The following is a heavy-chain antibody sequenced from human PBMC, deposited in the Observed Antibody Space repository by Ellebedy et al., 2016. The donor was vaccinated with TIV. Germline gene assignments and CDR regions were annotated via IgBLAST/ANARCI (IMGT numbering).Heavy chain of an antibody. D-gene: IGHD5-24*01. CDR1: GFTFSSYW. CDR2: FFSGGNT. CDR3: AEMGVRVPDAFDI. J-gene: IGHJ3*02. V-gene: IGHV3-66*01. Sequence: GESLKISCAASGFTFSSYWMSWVRQAPGKGLEWVSVFFSGGNTYYADSVKGRFIISRDNSENTLYLHMNSLRGEDTAVYYCAEMGVRVPDAFDIWGQGTMVTVSS.